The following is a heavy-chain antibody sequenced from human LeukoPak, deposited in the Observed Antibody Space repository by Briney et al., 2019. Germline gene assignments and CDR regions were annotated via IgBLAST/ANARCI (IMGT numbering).Heavy chain of an antibody. J-gene: IGHJ4*02. Sequence: ASVKVSCKASGYTFTGYYMHWVRQAPGQGLEWMGWINPKSGGTNYAQKFQGWVTMTRDTSISTAYMELSRLRSDDTAVYYCARYEAAGTPVGYWGQGTLVTVSS. CDR2: INPKSGGT. V-gene: IGHV1-2*04. CDR3: ARYEAAGTPVGY. D-gene: IGHD6-13*01. CDR1: GYTFTGYY.